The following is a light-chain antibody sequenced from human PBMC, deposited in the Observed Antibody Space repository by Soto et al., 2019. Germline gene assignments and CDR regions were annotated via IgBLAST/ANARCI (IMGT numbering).Light chain of an antibody. CDR1: QTVGSDY. CDR2: GTS. V-gene: IGKV3-20*01. CDR3: QQYRTSTQT. J-gene: IGKJ1*01. Sequence: EIVLTQSPGTLSLSPGESATLSCRASQTVGSDYLAWYQQRPGQAPRLLIYGTSSRATGIPDRFSGSGSGTDFTLTISRLEPDDFAVDYCQQYRTSTQTFGQGTKVEIK.